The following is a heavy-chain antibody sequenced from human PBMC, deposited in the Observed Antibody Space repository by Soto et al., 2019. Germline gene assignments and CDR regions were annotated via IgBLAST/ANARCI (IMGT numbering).Heavy chain of an antibody. CDR1: GGTIRSYY. V-gene: IGHV4-59*01. J-gene: IGHJ6*04. CDR3: ARELVTADHGMAA. Sequence: PSETLPHTYTGSGGTIRSYYWSGIRQPPGKGLEWIGYIYYSGSTNYNPSLKSRVTISVDTSKNQFSLKLSSGTAADTALYYCARELVTADHGMAARGRGTTVT. D-gene: IGHD2-21*02. CDR2: IYYSGST.